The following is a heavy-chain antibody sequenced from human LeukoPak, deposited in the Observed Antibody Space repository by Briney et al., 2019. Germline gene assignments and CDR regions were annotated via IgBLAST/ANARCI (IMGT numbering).Heavy chain of an antibody. J-gene: IGHJ4*02. CDR2: MNNDGIVI. CDR3: AREFEATGFWALDY. D-gene: IGHD3-16*01. V-gene: IGHV3-74*01. Sequence: PGGSLRLSSTVSGFNFNNYWIHWVRQAPGKGLVWVSRMNNDGIVISYADSVNGRFTISRDNAKNTLYLQMNSLRAEDTAVYYCAREFEATGFWALDYWGQGTLVTASS. CDR1: GFNFNNYW.